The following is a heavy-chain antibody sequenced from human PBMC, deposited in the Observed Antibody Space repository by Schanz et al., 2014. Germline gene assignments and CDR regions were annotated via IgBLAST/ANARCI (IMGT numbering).Heavy chain of an antibody. CDR2: IRYDGSNN. D-gene: IGHD1-1*01. Sequence: QVQLVESGGGVVQPGRSLRLSCAASGFTFSTYAMHWVRQAPGKGLEWVAFIRYDGSNNYYADSVKGRFTISRDNSKNTLYLQMNSLRAEDTAVYYCTKFETRTGTNYWGQGTLVTVSS. J-gene: IGHJ4*02. CDR1: GFTFSTYA. CDR3: TKFETRTGTNY. V-gene: IGHV3-30*02.